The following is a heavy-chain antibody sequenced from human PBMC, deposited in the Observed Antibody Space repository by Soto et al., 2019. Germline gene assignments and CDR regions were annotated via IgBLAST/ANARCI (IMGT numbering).Heavy chain of an antibody. V-gene: IGHV3-74*01. J-gene: IGHJ5*02. Sequence: EVQLVESGGGLVQPGGSLRLSCAASGFTFTGNWMHWVRQGPGKGLVWVARINRDGTATTYADSVTGRFTISRDNSKNTLYLQMNSLGAEDTGVYYCATVGTGSYNWFDPWGQGTMVTVSS. CDR2: INRDGTAT. CDR3: ATVGTGSYNWFDP. CDR1: GFTFTGNW. D-gene: IGHD1-26*01.